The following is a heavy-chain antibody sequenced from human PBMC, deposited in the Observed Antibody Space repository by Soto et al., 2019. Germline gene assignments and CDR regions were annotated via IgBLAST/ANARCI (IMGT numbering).Heavy chain of an antibody. V-gene: IGHV3-74*01. D-gene: IGHD1-1*01. CDR1: GFTFSSYW. Sequence: EVQLVESGGGLVQPGGSLRLSCAASGFTFSSYWMHWVRQAPGKGLVWVSRINSDGSSTSYADSVKGRFTISRDNAKNPLYPQMNSVRAEDTAVYYCASISCWYVCWGQGTLATLSS. CDR2: INSDGSST. CDR3: ASISCWYVC. J-gene: IGHJ5*01.